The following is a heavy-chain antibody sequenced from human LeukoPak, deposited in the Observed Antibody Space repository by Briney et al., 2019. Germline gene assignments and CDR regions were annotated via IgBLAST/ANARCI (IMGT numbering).Heavy chain of an antibody. Sequence: PSETLSLXCAVSGYSISSGYYWGWIRQPPGKGLEWIGSIYHSGSTYYNPSLKSRVTISVDTSKNQFSLKLSSVTAADTAVYYCARLKQQLVIVWFDPWGQRTLVTVSS. CDR2: IYHSGST. V-gene: IGHV4-38-2*01. J-gene: IGHJ5*02. CDR3: ARLKQQLVIVWFDP. D-gene: IGHD6-13*01. CDR1: GYSISSGYY.